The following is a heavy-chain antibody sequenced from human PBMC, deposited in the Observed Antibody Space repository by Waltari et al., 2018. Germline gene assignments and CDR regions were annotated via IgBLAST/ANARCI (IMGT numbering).Heavy chain of an antibody. CDR3: ARPSSTGWNDAYYFDY. V-gene: IGHV4-39*01. D-gene: IGHD1-1*01. CDR1: GGSISSSSYY. J-gene: IGHJ4*02. CDR2: IYYSGIP. Sequence: QLQLQESGPGLVKPSETLSLTCTVSGGSISSSSYYWGWIRQPPGKGLEWIGSIYYSGIPYDNPSLKSRVTISVDTSKNQFSLKLSSLTAADTAVYYCARPSSTGWNDAYYFDYWGQGTLVTVSS.